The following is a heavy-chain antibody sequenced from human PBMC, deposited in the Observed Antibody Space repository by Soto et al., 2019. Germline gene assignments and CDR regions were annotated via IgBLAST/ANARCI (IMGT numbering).Heavy chain of an antibody. V-gene: IGHV4-4*02. D-gene: IGHD6-19*01. CDR3: GGGFTGWAGGFDP. J-gene: IGHJ5*02. CDR1: GGSISSSNW. CDR2: IYHIWIT. Sequence: SSTLSLTCAFSGGSISSSNWWSWVRQPPGKGLEWIGEIYHIWITYYNPPPKSRVTIKVYKSKTHFSLKLSFVTASDTATYYWGGGFTGWAGGFDPGGQGTVVPVSS.